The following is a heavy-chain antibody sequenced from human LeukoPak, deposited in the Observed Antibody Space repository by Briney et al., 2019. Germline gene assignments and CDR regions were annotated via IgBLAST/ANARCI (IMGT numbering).Heavy chain of an antibody. Sequence: SQTLSLTCTVSGGSINSGDYYWSWIRQPQGKGLEWMGYIYYSGTTYYNPSLKSRVTVSVDTSKNQFSLKLSSVTAADTAVYYCARVYVWGSYRNASPDYWGHGTLVTVSS. D-gene: IGHD3-16*02. J-gene: IGHJ4*01. CDR3: ARVYVWGSYRNASPDY. V-gene: IGHV4-30-4*01. CDR1: GGSINSGDYY. CDR2: IYYSGTT.